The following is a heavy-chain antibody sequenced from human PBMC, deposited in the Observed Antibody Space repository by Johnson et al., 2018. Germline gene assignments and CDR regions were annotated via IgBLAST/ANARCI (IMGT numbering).Heavy chain of an antibody. V-gene: IGHV3-30-3*02. CDR3: AKSGRRLRYFDGAFIFQP. D-gene: IGHD3-9*01. CDR1: GFTFSSYA. CDR2: ISYDGSNK. Sequence: QVQLVESGGGLVQPGGSLRLSCAASGFTFSSYAMHWVRQAPGKGLEWVAVISYDGSNKYYADSVKGRFTISRDNSKNPLYLQKNRLGAGDTAVYYRAKSGRRLRYFDGAFIFQPWGQGTLVTVSS. J-gene: IGHJ1*01.